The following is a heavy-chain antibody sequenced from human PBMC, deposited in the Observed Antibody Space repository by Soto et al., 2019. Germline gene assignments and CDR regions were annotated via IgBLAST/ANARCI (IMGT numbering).Heavy chain of an antibody. CDR1: GGSIITDNW. J-gene: IGHJ4*02. CDR2: IYHSGTS. CDR3: ARGPSLGAHRDY. Sequence: QVQLQESGPGLVKPSGTLSLTCAVSGGSIITDNWWTWVRQPQGKGLEWIGEIYHSGTSNYIPSLKSRVSISVDKSKNHFSLNLNSVTAADTAVYYCARGPSLGAHRDYWGKGTLVTVSS. V-gene: IGHV4-4*02. D-gene: IGHD1-26*01.